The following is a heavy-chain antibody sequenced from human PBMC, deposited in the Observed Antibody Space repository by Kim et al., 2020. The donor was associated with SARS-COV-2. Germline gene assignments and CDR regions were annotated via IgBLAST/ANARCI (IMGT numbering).Heavy chain of an antibody. CDR2: IIPILGIA. V-gene: IGHV1-69*04. J-gene: IGHJ6*03. D-gene: IGHD3-3*01. CDR1: GGTFSSYA. CDR3: ARGGPSRYYDFWSGYYMDV. Sequence: SVKVSCKASGGTFSSYAISWVRQAAGQGLEWMGRIIPILGIANYAQKFQGRVTITADKSTSTAYMELSSLMSEDTAVYYCARGGPSRYYDFWSGYYMDVWEKGTPVHVSS.